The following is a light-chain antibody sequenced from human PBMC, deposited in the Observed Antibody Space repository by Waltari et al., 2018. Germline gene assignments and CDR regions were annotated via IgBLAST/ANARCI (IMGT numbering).Light chain of an antibody. J-gene: IGKJ1*01. CDR1: QGLRIY. CDR2: HAS. V-gene: IGKV3-20*01. Sequence: IVFAPSPGPLSLSPGERAPLSCRASQGLRIYLAWYQQKPGQAPRLLIYHASTRATGIPDRFSGSGSGTDFSLTISRLEPEDFAVYYCQHYESLPVTFGQGTKVEIK. CDR3: QHYESLPVT.